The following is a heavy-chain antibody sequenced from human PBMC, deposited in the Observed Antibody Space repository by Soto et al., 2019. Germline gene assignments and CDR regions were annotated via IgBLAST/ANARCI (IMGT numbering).Heavy chain of an antibody. CDR3: AGADTMIDWYFDL. Sequence: GGSLRLSCAASGFTFSSYSMNWVRQAPGKGLEWVSSISSSSSYIYYADSVKGRFTISRDNAKNSLYLQMNSLRAEDTAVYYCAGADTMIDWYFDLWGRGTLVTVSS. D-gene: IGHD3-22*01. CDR1: GFTFSSYS. V-gene: IGHV3-21*01. CDR2: ISSSSSYI. J-gene: IGHJ2*01.